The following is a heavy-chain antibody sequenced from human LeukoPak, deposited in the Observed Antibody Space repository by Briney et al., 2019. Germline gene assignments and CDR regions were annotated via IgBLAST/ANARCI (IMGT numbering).Heavy chain of an antibody. CDR2: ITSRGDI. D-gene: IGHD1-26*01. V-gene: IGHV3-21*01. CDR3: TRERGPHRWELHI. Sequence: GGSLRLSCAASGFTFSSYSMSWVRQAPGKGLEWVSSITSRGDIFYADSVEGRFSVSRDDAENSLYLQMNSLSAEDTALYYCTRERGPHRWELHIWGQGTMVTVSS. J-gene: IGHJ3*02. CDR1: GFTFSSYS.